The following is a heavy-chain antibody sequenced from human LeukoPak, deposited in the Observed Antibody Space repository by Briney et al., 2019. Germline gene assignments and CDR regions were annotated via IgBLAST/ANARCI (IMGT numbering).Heavy chain of an antibody. V-gene: IGHV3-9*01. D-gene: IGHD6-6*01. J-gene: IGHJ4*02. CDR3: AKDFYGTSSAAFDS. CDR2: ISWASGDI. Sequence: PGGSLRLSCAASGFTFDDYAMHWVRQGPGKGLEWVSGISWASGDIGYADSVKGRFTISRDNAKNSLYLQMNGLRADDTALYYCAKDFYGTSSAAFDSWGQGTLVTVSS. CDR1: GFTFDDYA.